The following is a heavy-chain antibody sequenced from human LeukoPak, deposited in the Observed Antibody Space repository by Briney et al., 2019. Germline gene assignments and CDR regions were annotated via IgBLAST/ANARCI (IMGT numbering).Heavy chain of an antibody. CDR2: ISSSGST. CDR1: GDSISSGDYY. D-gene: IGHD3-22*01. CDR3: VRGPYSYDSSGAFDI. V-gene: IGHV4-61*02. Sequence: SETLSLTCTVSGDSISSGDYYWSWIRQPAGKVLEWIGRISSSGSTNYNPSLKSRVTISVDTSKNQFSLKLSSVTAADTAVYFCVRGPYSYDSSGAFDIWGQGTMVTVSS. J-gene: IGHJ3*02.